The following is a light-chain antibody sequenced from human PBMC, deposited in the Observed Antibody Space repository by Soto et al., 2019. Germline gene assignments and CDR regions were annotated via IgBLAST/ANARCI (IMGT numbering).Light chain of an antibody. CDR1: SSDLGAYSY. Sequence: QSVLTQPASVAGSSGHSIAISSTGTSSDLGAYSYLSSYQQQPGKAPKVGVSDLTNRPSVFSNRFSASSSDNPDYLTISGLQTEDEADYYCASYTNSRTYVFGTGTTVTVL. J-gene: IGLJ1*01. CDR3: ASYTNSRTYV. V-gene: IGLV2-14*01. CDR2: DLT.